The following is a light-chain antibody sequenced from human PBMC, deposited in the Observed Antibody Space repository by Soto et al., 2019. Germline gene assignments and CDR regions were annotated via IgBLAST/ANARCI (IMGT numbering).Light chain of an antibody. CDR2: GNS. CDR3: RRHTRSLHG. Sequence: TISCPGGSSNIGAGYDVHWYQQLPGTAPKLLIYGNSNRPSGVPDRFSGSKSGTSASLAITGLHAEDVFYSSSRRHTRSLHGFG. J-gene: IGLJ6*01. V-gene: IGLV1-40*01. CDR1: SSNIGAGYD.